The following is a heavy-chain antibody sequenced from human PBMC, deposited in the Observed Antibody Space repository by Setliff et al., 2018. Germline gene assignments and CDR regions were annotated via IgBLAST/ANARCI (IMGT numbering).Heavy chain of an antibody. CDR2: ISSTGIPI. CDR1: GFAFSRYA. CDR3: VKDPSVYGADSGSI. V-gene: IGHV3-64D*09. Sequence: GGSLRLSCSASGFAFSRYAMHRVGQAPGKGLESVSAISSTGIPIYYADSVKARFTISRDDGKNTLFLQMASLRADDTAVYYCVKDPSVYGADSGSIWGQGTMVTVSS. D-gene: IGHD2-21*02. J-gene: IGHJ3*02.